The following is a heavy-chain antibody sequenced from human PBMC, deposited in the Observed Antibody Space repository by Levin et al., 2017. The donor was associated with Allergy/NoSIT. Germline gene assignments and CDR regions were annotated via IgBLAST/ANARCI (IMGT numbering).Heavy chain of an antibody. D-gene: IGHD2-15*01. CDR1: GFNFSDYG. Sequence: GESLKISCVASGFNFSDYGMNWVRQAPGRGLEWVAVLWFDGSSQYYTDSVKGRFTISRDNSKNELFLRMDRLSADDTAVYYCARNAYCSGDTCYRTVDFWGQGSLVTVSP. V-gene: IGHV3-33*01. CDR2: LWFDGSSQ. J-gene: IGHJ4*02. CDR3: ARNAYCSGDTCYRTVDF.